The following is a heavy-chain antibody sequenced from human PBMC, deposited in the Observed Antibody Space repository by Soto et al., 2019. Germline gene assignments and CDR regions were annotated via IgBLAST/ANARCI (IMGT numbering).Heavy chain of an antibody. CDR2: ISGSGIST. CDR3: VKPPVITASYYYYDMDV. CDR1: GFTFSTYP. V-gene: IGHV3-23*01. Sequence: GGSLRLSCPASGFTFSTYPMSWVRQAPGKGLEWVSGISGSGISTYYTDSVKGRFTISRDNSKNTVFLQMNSLRDEDTAVYYCVKPPVITASYYYYDMDVWGQGTTVTVSS. D-gene: IGHD4-4*01. J-gene: IGHJ6*02.